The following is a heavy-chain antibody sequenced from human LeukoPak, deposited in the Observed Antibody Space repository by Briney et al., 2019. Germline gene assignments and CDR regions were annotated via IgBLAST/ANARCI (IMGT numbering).Heavy chain of an antibody. CDR2: TNTDGSST. J-gene: IGHJ4*02. CDR3: VPTDSSGLD. V-gene: IGHV3-74*01. CDR1: GFTFSHYW. Sequence: GGSLRLSCEASGFTFSHYWMHWVRQAPGKGLVWVSRTNTDGSSTSYVDSVKGRFTISRDNANNTMYLQMSSLRAEDTAMYYCVPTDSSGLDWGQGTLVTVSS. D-gene: IGHD3-22*01.